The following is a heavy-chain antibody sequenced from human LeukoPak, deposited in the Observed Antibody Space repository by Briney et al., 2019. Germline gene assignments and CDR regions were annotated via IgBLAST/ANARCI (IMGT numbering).Heavy chain of an antibody. Sequence: SETLSLTCTVSGASIDSGSYYWSWIRQPAGQGLEWLGHIHTGGTSNYNPSLKSRLAISLDTSEKQLSLKLTSETAADTAVYYCTRDEFGAVAGYYYYYMDVWGKGTTVTVSS. CDR2: IHTGGTS. V-gene: IGHV4-61*09. CDR1: GASIDSGSYY. CDR3: TRDEFGAVAGYYYYYMDV. D-gene: IGHD4/OR15-4a*01. J-gene: IGHJ6*03.